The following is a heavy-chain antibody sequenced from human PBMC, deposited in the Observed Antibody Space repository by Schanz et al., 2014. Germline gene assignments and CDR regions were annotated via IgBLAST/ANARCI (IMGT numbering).Heavy chain of an antibody. CDR2: ILYDGSNK. V-gene: IGHV3-30*03. Sequence: QVQLVESGGGVAQPGRSLRLSCAASGFTFSSYGMHWVRQAPGKGLEWVAVILYDGSNKYYADSVKGRFTISRDDSKNTLYLQMNSLRVEDTALYYCAREYSSYGTVYYWGQGTLVTVSS. CDR1: GFTFSSYG. D-gene: IGHD5-12*01. J-gene: IGHJ4*02. CDR3: AREYSSYGTVYY.